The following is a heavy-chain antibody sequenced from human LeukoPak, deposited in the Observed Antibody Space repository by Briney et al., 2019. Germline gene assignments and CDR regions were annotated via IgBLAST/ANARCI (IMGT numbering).Heavy chain of an antibody. CDR2: INPNSGGT. Sequence: ASVTVSCKASGYTFTGYYMHWVRQAPGQGLEWMGWINPNSGGTNYAQKFQGRVTMTRDTSISTAYMELSRLRSDDTAVYYCARERSSSWPYYYYYGMDVWGQGTTVTVSS. CDR3: ARERSSSWPYYYYYGMDV. CDR1: GYTFTGYY. D-gene: IGHD6-13*01. J-gene: IGHJ6*02. V-gene: IGHV1-2*02.